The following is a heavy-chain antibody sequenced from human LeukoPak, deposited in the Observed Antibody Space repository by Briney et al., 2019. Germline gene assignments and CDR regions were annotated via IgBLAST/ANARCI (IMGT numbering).Heavy chain of an antibody. J-gene: IGHJ5*02. CDR3: ASACFQCGLGSDWFDP. CDR2: IYYSGST. D-gene: IGHD2-21*01. Sequence: SETLSLTCTVSGGSISSSSYYWGWIRQPPGKGLEWIGSIYYSGSTYYNPSLKSRVTISVDTSKNQFSLKLSSVTAADTAVYYCASACFQCGLGSDWFDPWGQGTLVTVSS. V-gene: IGHV4-39*01. CDR1: GGSISSSSYY.